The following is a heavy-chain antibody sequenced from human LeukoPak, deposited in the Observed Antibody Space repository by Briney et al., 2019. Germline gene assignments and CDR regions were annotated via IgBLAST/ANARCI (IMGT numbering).Heavy chain of an antibody. V-gene: IGHV3-21*01. CDR3: ARGYYDFWSGYYTHDAFDI. Sequence: PGGSLRLSCAASGFTFSSYSMNWVRQAPGKGLEWVSSISSSSSYIYYADSVKGRFTISRDNAKNSLYLQMNSLRAEDTAVYYCARGYYDFWSGYYTHDAFDIWGQGTMVTVSS. D-gene: IGHD3-3*01. CDR2: ISSSSSYI. CDR1: GFTFSSYS. J-gene: IGHJ3*02.